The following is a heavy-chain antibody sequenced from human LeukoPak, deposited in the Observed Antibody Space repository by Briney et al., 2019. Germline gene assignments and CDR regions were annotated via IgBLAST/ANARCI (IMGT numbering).Heavy chain of an antibody. J-gene: IGHJ4*02. CDR1: GFTFSNYA. V-gene: IGHV3-23*01. CDR3: TKVIRNYDMAFDY. Sequence: GGSLRLSCATSGFTFSNYAMSWVCQAPGKGLEWVSSIGGNDGKTYYRDSVKGRFTISRDNSKNTLYLQVNSLRAEDTAVYHCTKVIRNYDMAFDYWGQGTLVTVSS. D-gene: IGHD3-9*01. CDR2: IGGNDGKT.